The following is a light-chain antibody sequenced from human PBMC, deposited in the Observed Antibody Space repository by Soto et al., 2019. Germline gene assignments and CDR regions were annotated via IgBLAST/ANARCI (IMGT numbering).Light chain of an antibody. V-gene: IGKV1-33*01. CDR3: QHYDNLPYT. J-gene: IGKJ2*01. CDR1: QDITKY. Sequence: DIQMTQSPSSLSASVGDRVTITCQASQDITKYLSWFQQKPGKVPKLLIYDASEFETGVPSRFSGSGSGTDFTFTISSLQPEYIATYYCQHYDNLPYTFGQGTKLEMK. CDR2: DAS.